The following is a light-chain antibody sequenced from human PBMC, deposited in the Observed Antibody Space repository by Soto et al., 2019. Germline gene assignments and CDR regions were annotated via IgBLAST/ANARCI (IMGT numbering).Light chain of an antibody. Sequence: DIQMTQSPSSLSASVGDRVTITCRASQSISSYLNWYQQKPGKAPKLLIYAASSLQSGVPSRFSGSGSGTVFTLPISSLKPEDFATYYCQQSYSTLAWTFGQGTKVKIK. V-gene: IGKV1-39*01. CDR1: QSISSY. CDR3: QQSYSTLAWT. CDR2: AAS. J-gene: IGKJ1*01.